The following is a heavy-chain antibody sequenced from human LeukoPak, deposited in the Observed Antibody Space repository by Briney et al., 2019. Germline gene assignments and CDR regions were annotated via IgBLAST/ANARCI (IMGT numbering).Heavy chain of an antibody. CDR1: GFTFNIYS. CDR2: ISDTSRTI. CDR3: ATFAEFDY. V-gene: IGHV3-48*01. Sequence: PGGSLRLSCSASGFTFNIYSMNWVRQAPGKGLEWLSYISDTSRTIYYADSVKGRFTISRDNAKNSLYLQMNSLRAEDTAVYYCATFAEFDYWGQGTLVTVSS. D-gene: IGHD3-3*01. J-gene: IGHJ4*02.